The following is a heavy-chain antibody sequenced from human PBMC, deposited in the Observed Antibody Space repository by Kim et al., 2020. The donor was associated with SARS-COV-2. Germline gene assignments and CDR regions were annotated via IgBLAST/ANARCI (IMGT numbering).Heavy chain of an antibody. CDR1: GFTFSSYA. J-gene: IGHJ4*02. V-gene: IGHV3-30-3*01. D-gene: IGHD6-13*01. CDR2: ISYDGSNK. CDR3: ARDPKALSPAGTFDY. Sequence: GGSLRLSCAASGFTFSSYAMHWVRQAPGKGLEWVAVISYDGSNKYYADSVKGRFTISRDNSKNTLYLQMNSLRAEDTAVYYCARDPKALSPAGTFDYWGQGTLVTVSS.